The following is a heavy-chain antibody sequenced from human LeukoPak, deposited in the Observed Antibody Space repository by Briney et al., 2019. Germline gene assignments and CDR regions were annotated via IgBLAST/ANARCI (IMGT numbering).Heavy chain of an antibody. CDR2: ISGSGVNT. CDR1: GFILSTYA. D-gene: IGHD6-13*01. Sequence: PGVSLRLSCAASGFILSTYAMSWVRQAPGKGLEWVSTISGSGVNTYYADSVKGRFTISRDNSKNTLYLQMNSLRAEDTAVYYCAKDLRYSSSWSYFDCWGQGTLVTVSS. J-gene: IGHJ4*02. CDR3: AKDLRYSSSWSYFDC. V-gene: IGHV3-23*01.